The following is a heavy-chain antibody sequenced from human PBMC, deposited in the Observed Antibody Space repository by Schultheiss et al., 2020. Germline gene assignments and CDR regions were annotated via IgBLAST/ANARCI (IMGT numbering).Heavy chain of an antibody. CDR3: ARGRLDYYDTRAVDY. CDR2: IGTAGDT. Sequence: GGSLRLSCAASGFTFSSYDMHWVRQATGKGLEWVSAIGTAGDTYYPDSVKGRFTISRDNSKNTLYLQMNSLRAEDTAVYYCARGRLDYYDTRAVDYWGQGSLVTVSS. J-gene: IGHJ4*02. CDR1: GFTFSSYD. D-gene: IGHD3-22*01. V-gene: IGHV3-13*01.